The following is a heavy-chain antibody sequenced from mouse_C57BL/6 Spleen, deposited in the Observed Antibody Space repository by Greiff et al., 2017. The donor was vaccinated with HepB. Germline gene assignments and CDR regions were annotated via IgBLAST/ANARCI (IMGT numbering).Heavy chain of an antibody. V-gene: IGHV5-6*01. CDR2: ISSGGSYT. Sequence: EVKLQESGGDLVKPGGSLKLSCAASGFTFSSYGMSWVRQTPDKRLEWVATISSGGSYTYYPDSVKGRFTISRDNAKNTLYLQMSSLKSEDTAMYYCAKSSYYCGSSYGWYFDVWGTGTTVTVSS. D-gene: IGHD1-1*01. CDR3: AKSSYYCGSSYGWYFDV. CDR1: GFTFSSYG. J-gene: IGHJ1*03.